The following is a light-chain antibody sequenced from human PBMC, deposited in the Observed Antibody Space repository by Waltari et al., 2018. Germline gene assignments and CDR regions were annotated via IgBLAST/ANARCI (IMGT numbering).Light chain of an antibody. V-gene: IGKV3-11*01. CDR1: YTINNA. Sequence: EIVLTQSPATLSLSPGERAPLSCLASYTINNALAWYQQKPGQAPRPLIYDASNRATGIPARFSGSGSGTDFTLTISSLEPEDFAVYYCQQRSHWLFGGGTKVEIK. CDR3: QQRSHWL. CDR2: DAS. J-gene: IGKJ4*01.